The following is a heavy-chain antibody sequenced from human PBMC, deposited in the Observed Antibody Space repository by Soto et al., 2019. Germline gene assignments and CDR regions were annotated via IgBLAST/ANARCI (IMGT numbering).Heavy chain of an antibody. D-gene: IGHD4-17*01. CDR2: ISGGGGTT. V-gene: IGHV3-23*01. CDR1: GFTFSSYA. Sequence: EVQLLESGGGLVQPGGSLRLSCAASGFTFSSYAMSWVRQAPGKGLEWVSGISGGGGTTYYADSVKGRFTISRDSSKNTLYLQMNSLRAEDTAAYYCAKDLLDYVSRPFDIWGQGTMVTVSS. J-gene: IGHJ3*02. CDR3: AKDLLDYVSRPFDI.